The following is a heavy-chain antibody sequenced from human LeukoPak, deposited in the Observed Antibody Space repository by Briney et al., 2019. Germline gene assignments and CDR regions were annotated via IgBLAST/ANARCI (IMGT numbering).Heavy chain of an antibody. D-gene: IGHD1-20*01. Sequence: ASVKVSCKTSGYTFTKYLIHWVRQGPGQGLEWVGTINPNGDATNYAPRLQGRLTLTQDTSTSTVYMELRGLTPDDTAVYYCARPLFCAFDNCGYWLDPWGPGTLVTVSS. CDR1: GYTFTKYL. CDR2: INPNGDAT. V-gene: IGHV1-46*01. CDR3: ARPLFCAFDNCGYWLDP. J-gene: IGHJ5*02.